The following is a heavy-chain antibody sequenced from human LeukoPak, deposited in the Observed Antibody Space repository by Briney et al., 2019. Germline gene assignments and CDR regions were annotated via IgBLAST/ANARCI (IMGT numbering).Heavy chain of an antibody. CDR3: ARVFRGIAVAGSNFDY. Sequence: PGGSLRLSCAASGFTFSDYYMSWIRQAPGKGLEWVSCISGSGGTTYYADSVKGRFSISRDNSKNTLYLQMNSLRAEDTAVYYCARVFRGIAVAGSNFDYWGQGTLVTVSS. CDR1: GFTFSDYY. J-gene: IGHJ4*02. D-gene: IGHD6-19*01. CDR2: ISGSGGTT. V-gene: IGHV3-11*04.